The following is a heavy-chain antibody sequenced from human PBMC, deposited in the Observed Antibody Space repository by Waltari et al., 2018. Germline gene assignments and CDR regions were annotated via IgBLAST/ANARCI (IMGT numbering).Heavy chain of an antibody. J-gene: IGHJ6*02. CDR2: INPRGGST. CDR3: ALDTGALWMDV. Sequence: QVQLVQSGAEVKKPGASVKISCKTSEYTFTSSYIHGVRQAPGQGLEWMGTINPRGGSTIYAQKFQGRVTMTRDTSTSTVYMELSSLRSDDTAVYYCALDTGALWMDVWGQGTTVTVSS. V-gene: IGHV1-46*01. CDR1: EYTFTSSY. D-gene: IGHD7-27*01.